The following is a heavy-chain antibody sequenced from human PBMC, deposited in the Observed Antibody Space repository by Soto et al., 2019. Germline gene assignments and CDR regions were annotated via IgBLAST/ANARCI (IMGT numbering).Heavy chain of an antibody. CDR2: ISGSGGST. V-gene: IGHV3-23*01. CDR1: GFTFSSYA. CDR3: AKARAQYYDFWSGYPVDY. J-gene: IGHJ4*02. D-gene: IGHD3-3*01. Sequence: GGSLRLSCATSGFTFSSYAMSWVRQAPGKGLEWVSAISGSGGSTYYADSVKGRFTISRDNSKNTLYLQMNSLRAEDTAVYYCAKARAQYYDFWSGYPVDYWGQGTLVTVS.